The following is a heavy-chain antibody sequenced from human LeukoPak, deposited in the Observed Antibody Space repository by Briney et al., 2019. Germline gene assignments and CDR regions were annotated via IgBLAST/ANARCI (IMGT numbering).Heavy chain of an antibody. J-gene: IGHJ4*02. V-gene: IGHV5-51*01. CDR3: ARAYYDILTTDS. D-gene: IGHD3-9*01. CDR1: GYSFTNYW. Sequence: GESLKISCKGSGYSFTNYWIGWVRQVPGKGLEWMGIVYPRDSDTRYSPSFQGQATISADKSISTAYLQWSSLKDSDTAMYYCARAYYDILTTDSWGQGTLVSVSS. CDR2: VYPRDSDT.